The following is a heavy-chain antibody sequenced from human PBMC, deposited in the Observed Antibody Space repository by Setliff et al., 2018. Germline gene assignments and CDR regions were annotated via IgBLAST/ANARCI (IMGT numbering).Heavy chain of an antibody. CDR1: GGSISSDSHY. CDR2: IYISGST. Sequence: PSETLSLTCTVSGGSISSDSHYWGWIRQPAGKGLEWIGRIYISGSTNYNPSLKSRVTISVDKSKNQFSLKLSSVTAADTAVYYCARARSQNWYFDLRGRGTLVTVSS. V-gene: IGHV4-61*02. J-gene: IGHJ2*01. CDR3: ARARSQNWYFDL. D-gene: IGHD6-6*01.